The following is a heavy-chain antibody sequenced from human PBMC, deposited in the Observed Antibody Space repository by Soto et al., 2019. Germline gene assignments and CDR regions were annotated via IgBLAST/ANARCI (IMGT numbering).Heavy chain of an antibody. CDR1: GGSVRSGSYY. Sequence: TLSLTCSVSGGSVRSGSYYWTWIRQPPGKGLEWIGYIYQSGTTNYNASLKSRVTISIDTSKNQFFLKLNSVTAADTAVYYCARDSSGRHDYWGQGTLVTVSS. CDR2: IYQSGTT. CDR3: ARDSSGRHDY. J-gene: IGHJ4*02. V-gene: IGHV4-61*01. D-gene: IGHD3-22*01.